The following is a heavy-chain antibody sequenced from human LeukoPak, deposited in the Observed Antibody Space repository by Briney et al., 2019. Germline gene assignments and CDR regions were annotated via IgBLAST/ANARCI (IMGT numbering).Heavy chain of an antibody. Sequence: GGSLRLSCAASGFTFSSYAMSWVRQAPGKGLEWVSAISGSGGSTYYADSVKGRFTISRDNSKNTLYLQMNSLRAEDTAVYYCAKDRIRYFDWLLPSSFDYWGQGTLVTVSS. V-gene: IGHV3-23*01. D-gene: IGHD3-9*01. CDR1: GFTFSSYA. J-gene: IGHJ4*02. CDR2: ISGSGGST. CDR3: AKDRIRYFDWLLPSSFDY.